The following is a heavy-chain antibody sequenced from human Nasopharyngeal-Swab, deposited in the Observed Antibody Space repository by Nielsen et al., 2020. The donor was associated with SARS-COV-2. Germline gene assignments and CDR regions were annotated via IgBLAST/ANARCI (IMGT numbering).Heavy chain of an antibody. CDR2: INSDGSST. D-gene: IGHD3-10*01. Sequence: GESLKISCAASGFTFSSYWVHWVRQAPGKGLVWVSRINSDGSSTSYADSVKGRFTISRDNAKNTLYLQMHSLRAEDTAVYYCAKESRRLLWFGEARGYWGQGTLVTVSS. J-gene: IGHJ4*02. V-gene: IGHV3-74*01. CDR3: AKESRRLLWFGEARGY. CDR1: GFTFSSYW.